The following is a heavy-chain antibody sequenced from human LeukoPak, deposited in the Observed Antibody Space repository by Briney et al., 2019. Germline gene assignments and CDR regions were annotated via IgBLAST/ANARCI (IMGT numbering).Heavy chain of an antibody. J-gene: IGHJ4*02. V-gene: IGHV3-7*01. D-gene: IGHD5-24*01. Sequence: TGGSLRLSCATSGFTFSTYWMSWVRQAPGKGLEWVANIKQDGSEKYYADSVTGRFTISRDNAKNSLYLQMNSLRAEDTAAYYCANGDGFDFWGQGTLVTVSS. CDR2: IKQDGSEK. CDR3: ANGDGFDF. CDR1: GFTFSTYW.